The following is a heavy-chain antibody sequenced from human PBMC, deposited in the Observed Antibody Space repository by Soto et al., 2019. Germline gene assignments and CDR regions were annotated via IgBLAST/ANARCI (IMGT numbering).Heavy chain of an antibody. J-gene: IGHJ4*02. Sequence: QVQLQESGPGLVKPSETLSLTCTVSGGSISSYYWSWIRQPPGKGLEWIGYIYYSGNTHYNPSLKSRVTISVDTSKNQFSLKLSSVTAADTAVYYCARRSFTFGVALFDYWGQGTLVTVSS. CDR1: GGSISSYY. V-gene: IGHV4-59*08. D-gene: IGHD3-3*01. CDR2: IYYSGNT. CDR3: ARRSFTFGVALFDY.